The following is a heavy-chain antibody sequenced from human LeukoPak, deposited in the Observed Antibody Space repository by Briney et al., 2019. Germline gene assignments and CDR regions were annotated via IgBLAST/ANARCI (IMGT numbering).Heavy chain of an antibody. CDR2: ISGSGGST. CDR1: GFTFSSYA. CDR3: AKGKRITMIVVVIDY. Sequence: GGSLRLSCAASGFTFSSYAMSWVRQAPGEGLEWVSAISGSGGSTYYADSVKGRFTISRDNSKNTLYLQMNSLRAEDTAVYYCAKGKRITMIVVVIDYWGQGTLVTVSS. J-gene: IGHJ4*02. V-gene: IGHV3-23*01. D-gene: IGHD3-22*01.